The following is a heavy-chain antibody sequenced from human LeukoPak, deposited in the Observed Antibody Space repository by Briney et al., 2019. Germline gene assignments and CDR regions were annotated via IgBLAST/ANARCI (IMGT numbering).Heavy chain of an antibody. Sequence: SQTLSLTCAISGDSVSSDSAAWNWIRQSPSRGLEWLGRTYYRSKWYYEYALSVKSRITINPDTSKNQFSLQLSSVTPEDTAVYYCTSQNVDYWGQGTRVTVSS. V-gene: IGHV6-1*01. CDR3: TSQNVDY. CDR2: TYYRSKWYY. J-gene: IGHJ4*01. CDR1: GDSVSSDSAA.